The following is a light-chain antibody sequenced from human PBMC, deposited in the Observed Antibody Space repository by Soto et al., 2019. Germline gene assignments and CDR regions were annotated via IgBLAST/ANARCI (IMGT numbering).Light chain of an antibody. CDR3: QQCNSYT. J-gene: IGKJ1*01. CDR1: QSIGSW. V-gene: IGKV1-5*03. CDR2: KAS. Sequence: DIQMTQSPSTLSASVGDRVTITCRASQSIGSWLAWYQQKPGKAPNLLIYKASSLESGVPSRFSGSGSGTEFALTISSLQPDDFATYYCQQCNSYTFGQGTKVEIK.